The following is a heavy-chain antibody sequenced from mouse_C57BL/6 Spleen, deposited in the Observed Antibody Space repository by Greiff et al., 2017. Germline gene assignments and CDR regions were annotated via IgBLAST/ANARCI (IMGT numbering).Heavy chain of an antibody. J-gene: IGHJ4*01. D-gene: IGHD1-1*01. CDR3: ARGDYGSSPYYAMDY. CDR1: GYAFSSSW. Sequence: QVQLQQSGPELVKPGASVKISCKASGYAFSSSWMNWVKQRPGKGLEWIGRIYPGDGDTNYNGKFKGKATLTADKSSSTAYMQLSSLTSEDSAVYVCARGDYGSSPYYAMDYWGQGTSVTVSS. CDR2: IYPGDGDT. V-gene: IGHV1-82*01.